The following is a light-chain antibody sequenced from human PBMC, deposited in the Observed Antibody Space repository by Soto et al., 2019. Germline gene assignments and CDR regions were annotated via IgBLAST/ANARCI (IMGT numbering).Light chain of an antibody. CDR2: EVS. CDR1: SSYVGGYNY. J-gene: IGLJ2*01. V-gene: IGLV2-8*01. CDR3: SSYAGSNAVV. Sequence: QSALTQPPSASGSPGQSVTISCTGTSSYVGGYNYVSWYQQHPGKAPKLMNYEVSKRPSGVPDRFSGSKSGNTASLTVSGLQAEDEADYYCSSYAGSNAVVFGGGTKVTVL.